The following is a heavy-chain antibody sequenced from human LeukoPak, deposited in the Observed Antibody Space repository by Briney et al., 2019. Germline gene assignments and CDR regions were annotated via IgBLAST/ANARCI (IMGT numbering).Heavy chain of an antibody. D-gene: IGHD5-18*01. Sequence: SETLSLTCTVSGGSISSYYWSWIRQPPGKGLEWTGYIYYSGSTNYNPSLKSRATISVDTSKNHFSLKLSSVTAADTAMYYCAREYSYGYFDYWGQGTLVTVSS. CDR3: AREYSYGYFDY. CDR2: IYYSGST. CDR1: GGSISSYY. V-gene: IGHV4-59*01. J-gene: IGHJ4*02.